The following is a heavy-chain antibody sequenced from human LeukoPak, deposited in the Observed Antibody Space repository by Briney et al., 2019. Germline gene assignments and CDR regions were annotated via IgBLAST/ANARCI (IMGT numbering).Heavy chain of an antibody. CDR3: ARAVKRYGDYSSASTSMGY. D-gene: IGHD4-17*01. CDR1: GYIFTRYY. Sequence: ASVKVSCKASGYIFTRYYIHWVRQAPGQGLEWVVIINPSGGSTSYAQKFQGRVTMTRDMSTSTVYMELSSLRSEDTAVYYCARAVKRYGDYSSASTSMGYWGQGTLVTVSS. V-gene: IGHV1-46*01. CDR2: INPSGGST. J-gene: IGHJ4*02.